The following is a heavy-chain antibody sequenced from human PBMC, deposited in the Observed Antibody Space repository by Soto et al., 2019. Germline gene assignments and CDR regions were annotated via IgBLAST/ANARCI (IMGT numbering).Heavy chain of an antibody. V-gene: IGHV4-31*02. J-gene: IGHJ4*02. D-gene: IGHD1-26*01. CDR2: IFNSGTT. CDR3: ALALGPTTGLDY. Sequence: WTWIRPPPGKGLEGMGYIFNSGTTFYNPSLTSRLSISMDTSGNHFSLELRSVTAADTAVYYCALALGPTTGLDYWVQGTLVTVSS.